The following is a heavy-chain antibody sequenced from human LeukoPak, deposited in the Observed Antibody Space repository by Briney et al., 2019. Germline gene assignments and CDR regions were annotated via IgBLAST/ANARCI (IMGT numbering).Heavy chain of an antibody. J-gene: IGHJ1*01. V-gene: IGHV1-69*06. CDR3: ARDLGSGSGGGAEYFQH. CDR2: IIPIFGTA. Sequence: AVTVSCKDSGGTFSSYAISGVRQAPGQGLEWMGGIIPIFGTANYAQKFQGRVTITADKSTSTAYMELSSLRSEDTAVYYCARDLGSGSGGGAEYFQHWGQGTLVTVSS. D-gene: IGHD6-19*01. CDR1: GGTFSSYA.